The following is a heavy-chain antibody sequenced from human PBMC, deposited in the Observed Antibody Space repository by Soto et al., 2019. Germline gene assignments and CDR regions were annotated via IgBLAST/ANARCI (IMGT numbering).Heavy chain of an antibody. V-gene: IGHV1-3*01. J-gene: IGHJ4*02. D-gene: IGHD2-2*01. CDR1: GYTFTSYA. CDR3: ARAGINIVVVPAAMFPDY. CDR2: INAGNGNT. Sequence: ASVKVSCKASGYTFTSYAMHWVRQAPGQRLEWMGWINAGNGNTKYSQKFQGRVTITRDTSASTAYMELSSLRSEDTAVYYCARAGINIVVVPAAMFPDYWGQGTLVTVSS.